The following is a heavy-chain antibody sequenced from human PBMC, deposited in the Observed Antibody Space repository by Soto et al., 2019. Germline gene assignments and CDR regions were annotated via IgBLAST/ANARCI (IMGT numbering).Heavy chain of an antibody. CDR1: GYTFTRYG. D-gene: IGHD6-13*01. CDR2: ISAYNGNT. Sequence: GASVKVSCKASGYTFTRYGISWVRQAPVQELEWMGWISAYNGNTNYAQKLQGRVTMTTDTSTSTAYMELRSLRSDDTAVYYCARANQKGIAAAGTGGRRWFDPWGQGTLVTV. J-gene: IGHJ5*02. V-gene: IGHV1-18*04. CDR3: ARANQKGIAAAGTGGRRWFDP.